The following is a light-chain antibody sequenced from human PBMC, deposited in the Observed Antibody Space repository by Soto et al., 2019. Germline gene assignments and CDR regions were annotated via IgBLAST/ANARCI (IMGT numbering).Light chain of an antibody. CDR1: QSVSSY. CDR2: DAS. V-gene: IGKV3-11*01. J-gene: IGKJ5*01. CDR3: QQRSNWPPIT. Sequence: EIVLTQSPATLSLSPGERATLSCRASQSVSSYLAWYQQKPGQAPRLLIYDASNRATGIPARFSGSGSATDFTLTISSLEPEDFALYYCQQRSNWPPITFGQRTRLEIK.